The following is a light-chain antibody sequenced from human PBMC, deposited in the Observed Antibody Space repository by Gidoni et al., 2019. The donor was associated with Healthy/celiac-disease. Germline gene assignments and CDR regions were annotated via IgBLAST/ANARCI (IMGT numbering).Light chain of an antibody. CDR1: QSVLYSSNNKNY. Sequence: IVMSQSPDSLAVSLGDRATINCKSSQSVLYSSNNKNYLSWYQQKPGQPPKLLIYWASTRETGVPDRFSGSGSGTDFTLTISSLQAEDVAVYYCQQYYTYCTFGGGTKVEIK. CDR2: WAS. V-gene: IGKV4-1*01. CDR3: QQYYTYCT. J-gene: IGKJ4*01.